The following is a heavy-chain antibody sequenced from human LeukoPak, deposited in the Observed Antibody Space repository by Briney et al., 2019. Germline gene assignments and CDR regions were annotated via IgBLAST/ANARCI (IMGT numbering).Heavy chain of an antibody. CDR3: ASSPPGFYDSSGYYYYYYYMDV. Sequence: PSETLSLTCTVSGYSISSGYYWGWIRQPPGKGLEWIGSIYHSGSTYYNPSLKSRVTISVDTSKNQFSLKLSSVTAADTAVYYSASSPPGFYDSSGYYYYYYYMDVWGKGTTVTVSS. V-gene: IGHV4-38-2*02. CDR2: IYHSGST. D-gene: IGHD3-22*01. J-gene: IGHJ6*03. CDR1: GYSISSGYY.